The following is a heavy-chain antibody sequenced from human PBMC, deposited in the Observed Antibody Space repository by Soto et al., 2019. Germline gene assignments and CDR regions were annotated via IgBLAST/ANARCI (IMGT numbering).Heavy chain of an antibody. Sequence: VASVKVSCKASGDTFRNQAFSWVRQAPGQGLEWMGGIIPLLSTPKYAQKFQARVTITADESTSTVYMELSSLRSEDTAIYYCAKHPTLSFDIWGQGTMVTVSS. V-gene: IGHV1-69*13. J-gene: IGHJ3*02. CDR3: AKHPTLSFDI. CDR2: IIPLLSTP. D-gene: IGHD2-15*01. CDR1: GDTFRNQA.